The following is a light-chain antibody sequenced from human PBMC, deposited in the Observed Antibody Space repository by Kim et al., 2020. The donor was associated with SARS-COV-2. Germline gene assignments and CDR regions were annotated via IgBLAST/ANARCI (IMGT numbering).Light chain of an antibody. CDR1: QGISTG. CDR2: AAS. V-gene: IGKV1-12*01. J-gene: IGKJ4*01. CDR3: QQANIFPLT. Sequence: DIQMTQSPSSVSASVGDRVTITCRASQGISTGLGWYQQAPGNAPKLLIFAASTLQSGVPSRFSGAGSGSDFTLTISSLQPEDFATYYCQQANIFPLTFGGGTQVEIK.